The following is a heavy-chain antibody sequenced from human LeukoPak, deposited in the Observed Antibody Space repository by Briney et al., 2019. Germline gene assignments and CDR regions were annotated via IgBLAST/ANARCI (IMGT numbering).Heavy chain of an antibody. Sequence: SETLSLTCTVSGGSISSSSYYWGWIRQPPGKGLEWIGSIYYSGSTYYNPSLKSRVTISVDTSKNQFSLKLSSVTAADTAVYYCARGPVVEKAFDIWGQGTMVTVSS. V-gene: IGHV4-39*07. CDR3: ARGPVVEKAFDI. J-gene: IGHJ3*02. CDR1: GGSISSSSYY. D-gene: IGHD2-21*01. CDR2: IYYSGST.